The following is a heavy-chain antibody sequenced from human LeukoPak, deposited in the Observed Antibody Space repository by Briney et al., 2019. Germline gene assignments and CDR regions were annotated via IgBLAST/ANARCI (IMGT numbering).Heavy chain of an antibody. CDR3: AKDMGSSSWYLNYFDY. Sequence: GRSLRLSCAASGFTFDDYAMHWVRQAPGKGLEWVSGISWNSGSIGYADSVKGRFTISRDDAKNSLYLQMNSLRAEDTALYYCAKDMGSSSWYLNYFDYWGQGTLVTVSS. CDR1: GFTFDDYA. D-gene: IGHD6-13*01. CDR2: ISWNSGSI. V-gene: IGHV3-9*01. J-gene: IGHJ4*02.